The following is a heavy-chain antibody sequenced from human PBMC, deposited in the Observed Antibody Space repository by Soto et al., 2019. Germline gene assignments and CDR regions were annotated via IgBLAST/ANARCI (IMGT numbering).Heavy chain of an antibody. CDR3: AKASGFWSGFEYHDYGMDV. CDR2: ISGRDSR. D-gene: IGHD3-3*01. V-gene: IGHV3-23*01. CDR1: GFTFSIYV. Sequence: GGSLRLSCAASGFTFSIYVMSLVRQSPGKGLEWVSGISGRDSRYYADSVKGRFIISRDNSKKTLYLQMNSLRPEDTAVYYCAKASGFWSGFEYHDYGMDVWGQGTRVTVFS. J-gene: IGHJ6*02.